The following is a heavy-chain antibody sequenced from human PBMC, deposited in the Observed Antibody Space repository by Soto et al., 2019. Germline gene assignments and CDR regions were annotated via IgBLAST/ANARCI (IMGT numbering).Heavy chain of an antibody. CDR3: AREGRYCSSTSCYGWWFDP. CDR1: GGSFNDYY. J-gene: IGHJ5*02. V-gene: IGHV4-34*01. CDR2: INHGGST. Sequence: SETLSLTCAVYGGSFNDYYWNWIRQPPGKGLEWIGEINHGGSTNCNPSLKSRVTISVDTSKNQFSLKLSSVTAADTAVYYCAREGRYCSSTSCYGWWFDPWGQGTLVTVSS. D-gene: IGHD2-2*01.